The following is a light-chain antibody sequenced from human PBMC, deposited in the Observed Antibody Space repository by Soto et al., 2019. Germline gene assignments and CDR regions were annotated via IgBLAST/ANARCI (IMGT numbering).Light chain of an antibody. J-gene: IGLJ1*01. CDR3: NSYTTTATYV. CDR1: SSDVGAYNR. Sequence: QSALTQPASVSGSPGQSITISCTGSSSDVGAYNRVSWYQQHPGKAPKLIIYGVSNRPSGISDRFSGSKSGSTASLTISALQPDDEADYYCNSYTTTATYVFGTGTKVTVL. CDR2: GVS. V-gene: IGLV2-14*03.